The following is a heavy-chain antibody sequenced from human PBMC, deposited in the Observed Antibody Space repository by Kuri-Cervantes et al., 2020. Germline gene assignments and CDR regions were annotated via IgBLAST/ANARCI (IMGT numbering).Heavy chain of an antibody. V-gene: IGHV3-9*01. CDR2: ISWKSLNI. D-gene: IGHD5-12*01. CDR1: GFTFDGYA. J-gene: IGHJ6*03. CDR3: ARDRYSGYDYGYYYYYMDV. Sequence: GGSLRLSCTASGFTFDGYAMHWVRQVPGKGLEWVSGISWKSLNIGYTDSVKGRFTISRDNAKNSLYLRMNSLRTEDTAVYYCARDRYSGYDYGYYYYYMDVWGKGTTVTVSS.